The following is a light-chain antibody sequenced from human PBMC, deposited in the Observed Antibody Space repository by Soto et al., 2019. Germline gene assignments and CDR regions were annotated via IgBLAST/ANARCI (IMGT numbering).Light chain of an antibody. J-gene: IGLJ1*01. Sequence: QSALTQPPSASGSLGQSVTISCTGTSRDVGGSNSVSWYRHHPGKAPKVMIYEVTKRPSGVPDRFSASKSGNTASLTVSGLQDEDEDDYYCASSAGTFYVFGSGTKVTVL. CDR1: SRDVGGSNS. CDR3: ASSAGTFYV. CDR2: EVT. V-gene: IGLV2-8*01.